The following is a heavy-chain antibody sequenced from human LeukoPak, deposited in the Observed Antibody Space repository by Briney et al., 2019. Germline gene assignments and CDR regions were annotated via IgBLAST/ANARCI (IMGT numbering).Heavy chain of an antibody. Sequence: PGGSLRLSCAASGFTFSSYEMNWVRQAPGKGLEWVGRIKSKTDGGTTDYAAPVKGRFTISRDDSKNTMYLQMNSLKTEDTAVYYCTTGVRWSSSSSDGIWGQGTMVTVSS. J-gene: IGHJ3*02. CDR3: TTGVRWSSSSSDGI. CDR2: IKSKTDGGTT. CDR1: GFTFSSYE. V-gene: IGHV3-15*01. D-gene: IGHD6-13*01.